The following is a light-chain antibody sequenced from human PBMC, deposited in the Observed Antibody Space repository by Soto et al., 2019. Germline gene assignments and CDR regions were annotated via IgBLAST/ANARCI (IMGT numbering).Light chain of an antibody. CDR3: QQGSNWPLT. CDR1: QSVSSY. V-gene: IGKV3-11*01. Sequence: EIVLTQSPATLSLSPGERATLSCRASQSVSSYLAWYQQKPGQAPRLLIYDASNRVTGIPARFSGSGSGTDFTLTISSLEPEDFAVYYCQQGSNWPLTFGGGTKVEIK. CDR2: DAS. J-gene: IGKJ4*01.